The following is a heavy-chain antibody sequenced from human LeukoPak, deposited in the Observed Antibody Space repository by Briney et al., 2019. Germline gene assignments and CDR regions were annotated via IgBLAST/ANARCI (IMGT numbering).Heavy chain of an antibody. CDR2: INHSGST. J-gene: IGHJ3*02. D-gene: IGHD3-16*01. Sequence: SSETLSLTCAVYGGSFSGYYWSWIRQPPGKGLEWIGEINHSGSTNYNPSLKSRVTISVDTSKNQLSLKLSSVTAADTAVYYCARCWGAMADDAFDIWGQGTMVTVSS. CDR1: GGSFSGYY. CDR3: ARCWGAMADDAFDI. V-gene: IGHV4-34*01.